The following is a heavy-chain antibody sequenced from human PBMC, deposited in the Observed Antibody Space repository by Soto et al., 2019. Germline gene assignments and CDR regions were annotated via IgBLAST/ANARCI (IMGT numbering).Heavy chain of an antibody. V-gene: IGHV1-8*01. J-gene: IGHJ6*02. Sequence: GASVKVSCKASGYTFTSYDINWVRQATGQGLEWMGWMNPNSGNTGYAQKFQGRVTMTRNTSISTAYMELSSLRSEDTAVYYCAREGCITIFGVYGMDVWGQGTTVTVSS. CDR3: AREGCITIFGVYGMDV. CDR1: GYTFTSYD. D-gene: IGHD3-3*01. CDR2: MNPNSGNT.